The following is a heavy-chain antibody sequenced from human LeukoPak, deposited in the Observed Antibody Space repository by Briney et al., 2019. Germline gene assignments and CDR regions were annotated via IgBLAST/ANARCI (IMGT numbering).Heavy chain of an antibody. CDR1: GFTFSSYG. J-gene: IGHJ4*02. CDR3: AKDLVENSDYDCWSCY. D-gene: IGHD5-12*01. V-gene: IGHV3-23*01. Sequence: PGGSLRLSCAASGFTFSSYGMSWVRQAPGKGLEWVSTISGGGGSAYYADSVKGRFTISRDISRNTLYLQMNSLRAEDTAVYYCAKDLVENSDYDCWSCYWGQGTLVTVSS. CDR2: ISGGGGSA.